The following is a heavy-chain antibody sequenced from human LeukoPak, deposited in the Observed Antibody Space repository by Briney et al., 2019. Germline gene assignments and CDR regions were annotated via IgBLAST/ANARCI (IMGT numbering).Heavy chain of an antibody. CDR2: IRVGGRRI. CDR1: GFSFSRFA. D-gene: IGHD3-22*01. J-gene: IGHJ4*02. CDR3: AKKTWDSSASYFFDY. Sequence: RASLRLSCAASGFSFSRFAMSWVRQAPGKGLEWVSAIRVGGRRINYADSVKGRFTISRDNSKKTLYLQMNSLRAEDTAVYYCAKKTWDSSASYFFDYWGQGTLVSVST. V-gene: IGHV3-23*01.